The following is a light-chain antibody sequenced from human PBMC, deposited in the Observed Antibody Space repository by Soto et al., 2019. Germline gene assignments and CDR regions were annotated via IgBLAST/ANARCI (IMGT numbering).Light chain of an antibody. CDR2: GAS. V-gene: IGKV3-20*01. Sequence: EIVLAQSPGTLSLSPGERATLSCRASQSVSSSYLAWYQQKPGQAPRLLIYGASSRATGIPDRFSGSGSGTDFTLTISRLEPEDFVVYYCQQYGRSPYTFGQGTTLEIK. CDR1: QSVSSSY. CDR3: QQYGRSPYT. J-gene: IGKJ2*01.